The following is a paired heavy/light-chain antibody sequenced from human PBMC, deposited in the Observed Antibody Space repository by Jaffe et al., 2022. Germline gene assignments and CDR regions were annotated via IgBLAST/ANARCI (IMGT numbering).Heavy chain of an antibody. CDR3: ARDLGGDNYDFWSAVRVPAYYFDY. CDR2: ISSSSSTI. Sequence: EVQLVESGGGLVQPGGSLRLSCAASGFTFSSYSMNWVRQAPGKGLEWVSYISSSSSTIYYADSVKGRFTISRDNAKNSLYLQMNSLRAEDTAVYYCARDLGGDNYDFWSAVRVPAYYFDYWGQGTLVTVSS. V-gene: IGHV3-48*01. CDR1: GFTFSSYS. D-gene: IGHD3-3*01. J-gene: IGHJ4*02.
Light chain of an antibody. CDR1: QSVSSY. Sequence: EIVLTQSPATLSLSPGERATLSCRASQSVSSYLAWYQQKPGQAPRLLIYDASNRATGIPARFSGSGSGTDFTLTISSLEPEDFAVYYCQQRSNWPPGTFGQGTKLEIK. CDR3: QQRSNWPPGT. J-gene: IGKJ2*01. V-gene: IGKV3-11*01. CDR2: DAS.